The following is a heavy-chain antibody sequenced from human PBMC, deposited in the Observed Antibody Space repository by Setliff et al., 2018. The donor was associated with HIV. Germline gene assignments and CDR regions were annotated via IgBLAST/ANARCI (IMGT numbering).Heavy chain of an antibody. CDR2: INHGGST. CDR3: ARGFDYAQRSPLYYFDY. D-gene: IGHD2-2*01. V-gene: IGHV4-34*01. Sequence: GSLRLSCAASGFAFDNYCMTWVRQAPGKGLEWFGEINHGGSTNYNPSLKSRVTISVDTSKNQFSLKLSSATAADTAVYYCARGFDYAQRSPLYYFDYWGQGTLVTVSS. CDR1: GFAFDNYC. J-gene: IGHJ4*02.